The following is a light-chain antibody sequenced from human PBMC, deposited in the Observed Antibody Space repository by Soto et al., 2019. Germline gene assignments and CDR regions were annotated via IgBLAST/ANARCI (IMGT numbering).Light chain of an antibody. CDR3: QQYGSSPT. CDR1: QSVSRSY. Sequence: IVLTQSPGILSLSPGERATLSCRASQSVSRSYLAWYQQKPGQAPRLLIYGASSRATGIPARFIGSGSGTDFTLTIRGLQPEDFAVYYCQQYGSSPTFGQGTRLEIK. CDR2: GAS. J-gene: IGKJ5*01. V-gene: IGKV3-20*01.